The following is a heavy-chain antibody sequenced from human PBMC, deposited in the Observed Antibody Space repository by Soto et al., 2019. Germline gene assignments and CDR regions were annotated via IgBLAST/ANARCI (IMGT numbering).Heavy chain of an antibody. CDR3: ARGEGGSSWYFGTRSLYYYGMDV. J-gene: IGHJ6*02. V-gene: IGHV4-34*01. Sequence: PSETLSLTCAVYGGSFSGYYWSWIRQPPGKGLEWIGEINHSGSTNYNPSLKSRVTISVDTSKNQFSLKLSSVTAADTAVYYCARGEGGSSWYFGTRSLYYYGMDVWGQGTTVTVSS. D-gene: IGHD6-13*01. CDR2: INHSGST. CDR1: GGSFSGYY.